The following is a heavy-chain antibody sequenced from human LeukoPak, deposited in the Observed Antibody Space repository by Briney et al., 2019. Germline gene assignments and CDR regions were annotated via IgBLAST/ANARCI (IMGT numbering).Heavy chain of an antibody. J-gene: IGHJ6*03. CDR3: ARGMGYCSSTSCYFLYYYYMDV. CDR1: GYTFTGYY. D-gene: IGHD2-2*01. Sequence: ASVKVSCKASGYTFTGYYMHWVRQAPGQGLEWMGWINPNSGGTNYAQKFQGRVTMTRDTSISTAYMELSRLRSDDTAVYYCARGMGYCSSTSCYFLYYYYMDVWGKGTTVTVSS. CDR2: INPNSGGT. V-gene: IGHV1-2*02.